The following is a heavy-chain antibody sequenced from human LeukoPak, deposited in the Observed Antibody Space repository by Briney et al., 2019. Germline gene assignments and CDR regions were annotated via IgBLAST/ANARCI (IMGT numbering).Heavy chain of an antibody. V-gene: IGHV4-34*01. CDR2: INHSGSI. CDR3: AGRDDYVWGSYRPFDY. CDR1: GGSLSGYY. J-gene: IGHJ4*02. Sequence: PETLSLTCAVYGGSLSGYYWSWIRQPPGKGLEWIGEINHSGSINYNPSLKSRATISADTSKNQFSLKLSSVPAADTAVYYCAGRDDYVWGSYRPFDYWGQGTLVTVSS. D-gene: IGHD3-16*02.